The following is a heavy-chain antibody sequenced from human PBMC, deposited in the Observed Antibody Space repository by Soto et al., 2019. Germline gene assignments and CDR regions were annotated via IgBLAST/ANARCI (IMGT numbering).Heavy chain of an antibody. CDR3: ARLYSYGLDY. D-gene: IGHD5-18*01. CDR2: IYYSGST. Sequence: PSETLSLTCTVSGGSISSGGYYWSWIRQHPGKGLEWIGYIYYSGSTNYNPSLKSRVTISVDTSKNQFSLKLSSVTAADTAVYYCARLYSYGLDYWGQGTLVTVSS. J-gene: IGHJ4*02. CDR1: GGSISSGGYY. V-gene: IGHV4-61*08.